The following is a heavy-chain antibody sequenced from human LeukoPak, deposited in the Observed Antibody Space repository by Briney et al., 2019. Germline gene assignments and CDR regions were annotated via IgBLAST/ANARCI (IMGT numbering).Heavy chain of an antibody. J-gene: IGHJ4*02. Sequence: SETLSLTCTVSGASISSYYWSWIRQPPGKGLEWLGYIYHSGSTYYHPSLKSRVTISVDRSKNQFSLKLSSVTAAATAVYSCARATYYDSSGYRSYYFDYWGQGTLVTVSS. CDR1: GASISSYY. CDR3: ARATYYDSSGYRSYYFDY. D-gene: IGHD3-22*01. V-gene: IGHV4-59*12. CDR2: IYHSGST.